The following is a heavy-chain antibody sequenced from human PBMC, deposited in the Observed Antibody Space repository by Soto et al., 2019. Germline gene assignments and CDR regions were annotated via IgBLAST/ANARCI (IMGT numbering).Heavy chain of an antibody. CDR1: GFSFSSYD. Sequence: GGWMRLSCAASGFSFSSYDMHWVRQAPGKGLEWVAVISYDGSNKYYADSVKCRFTISKDNSKNTLYLKMNSLRDEDTAVYYCAKAQDSCSSGWYYYYYDGMDVWRQGTTVTVS. CDR2: ISYDGSNK. J-gene: IGHJ6*02. V-gene: IGHV3-30*19. D-gene: IGHD6-19*01. CDR3: AKAQDSCSSGWYYYYYDGMDV.